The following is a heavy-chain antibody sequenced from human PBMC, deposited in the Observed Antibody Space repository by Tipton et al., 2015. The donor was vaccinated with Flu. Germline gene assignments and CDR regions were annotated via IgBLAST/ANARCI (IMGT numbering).Heavy chain of an antibody. Sequence: TLSLTCSVSGSSIGGAFCWGCLRQPPRKGLQWFGNLCHSGNTYYNPSLKSRVTVSVDRSRNQFSLRMTSVTAADTAVYYCARRDDSNDLSDAKNWFDSWGQGTLVTVSS. CDR3: ARRDDSNDLSDAKNWFDS. CDR2: LCHSGNT. CDR1: GSSIGGAFC. V-gene: IGHV4-38-2*01. J-gene: IGHJ5*01. D-gene: IGHD4-11*01.